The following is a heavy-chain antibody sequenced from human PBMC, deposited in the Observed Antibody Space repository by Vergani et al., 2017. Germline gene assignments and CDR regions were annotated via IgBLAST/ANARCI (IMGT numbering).Heavy chain of an antibody. D-gene: IGHD2-8*01. V-gene: IGHV3-21*01. Sequence: EAQLLQSGGGLVKPGGSLRLSCAASGFSFSSYSMNWVRQAPGKGLEWVASISGSSSYVFYRDSVEGRFTITRDNAKKSVYLQMNSLRAEDTAMYFCARGLWDCTHIRCSPPSYWGQGTQVTVSS. CDR1: GFSFSSYS. CDR2: ISGSSSYV. CDR3: ARGLWDCTHIRCSPPSY. J-gene: IGHJ4*02.